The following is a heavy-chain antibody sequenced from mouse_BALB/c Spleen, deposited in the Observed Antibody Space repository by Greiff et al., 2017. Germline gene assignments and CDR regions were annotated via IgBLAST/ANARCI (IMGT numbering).Heavy chain of an antibody. J-gene: IGHJ2*01. CDR3: AREVGYYFDY. CDR2: ISDGGSYT. CDR1: GFTFSDYY. Sequence: EVKVVESGGGLVKPGGSLKLSCAASGFTFSDYYMYWVRQTPEKRLEWVATISDGGSYTYYPDSVKGRFTISRDNAKNNLYLQMSSLKSEDTAMYYCAREVGYYFDYWGQGTTLTVSS. V-gene: IGHV5-4*02. D-gene: IGHD1-1*02.